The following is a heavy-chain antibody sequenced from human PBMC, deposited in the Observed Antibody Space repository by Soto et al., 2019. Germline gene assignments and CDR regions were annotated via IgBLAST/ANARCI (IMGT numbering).Heavy chain of an antibody. CDR3: AGQTFTIAAASYGRSNWFDP. CDR1: GGSITSSSHF. Sequence: SETLSLTCPASGGSITSSSHFWGWVRQPPGKGLEWIGTIYFTGNTYYTPSLKSRLTMSIDTSKNEFSLRLNSVTAADTAVYYCAGQTFTIAAASYGRSNWFDPWGPGTLVTVSS. J-gene: IGHJ5*02. V-gene: IGHV4-39*01. D-gene: IGHD6-25*01. CDR2: IYFTGNT.